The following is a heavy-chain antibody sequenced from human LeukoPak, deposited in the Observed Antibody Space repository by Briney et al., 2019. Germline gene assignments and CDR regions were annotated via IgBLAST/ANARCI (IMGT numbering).Heavy chain of an antibody. CDR3: ARLASGYALPD. V-gene: IGHV3-48*04. CDR2: ISSSSSTI. CDR1: GFTFSSYS. D-gene: IGHD5-12*01. J-gene: IGHJ4*02. Sequence: GGSLRLSCAASGFTFSSYSMNWVRQAPGKGLEWVSYISSSSSTIYYADSVKGRFTISRDNAKNSLYLQMNSLRAEDTAVYYCARLASGYALPDWGQGTLVTVSS.